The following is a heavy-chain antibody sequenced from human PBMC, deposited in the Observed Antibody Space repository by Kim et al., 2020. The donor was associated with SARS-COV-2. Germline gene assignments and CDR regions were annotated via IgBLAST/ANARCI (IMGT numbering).Heavy chain of an antibody. Sequence: GGSLRLSCAASGFTFSSYSMNWVRQAPGKGLEWVSSISSSSSYIYYADSVKGRFTISRDNAKNSLYLQMNSLRAEDTAVYYCARDLGITMVRGGYNWFDPWGQGTLVTVSS. D-gene: IGHD3-10*01. J-gene: IGHJ5*02. CDR2: ISSSSSYI. CDR1: GFTFSSYS. CDR3: ARDLGITMVRGGYNWFDP. V-gene: IGHV3-21*01.